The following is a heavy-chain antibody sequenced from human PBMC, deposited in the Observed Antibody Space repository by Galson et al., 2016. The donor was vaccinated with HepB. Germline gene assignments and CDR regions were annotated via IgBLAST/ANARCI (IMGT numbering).Heavy chain of an antibody. CDR2: ISSTGAYI. CDR1: GFRFSAYS. CDR3: ARDVGAIILPEKYYGMDV. D-gene: IGHD1-26*01. J-gene: IGHJ6*02. Sequence: SLRLSCAASGFRFSAYSMNWARQPPGKGLEWVSSISSTGAYIYYADSVRGRFTISRDNAQNSLYLEMTSVTAGDTAIYYCARDVGAIILPEKYYGMDVWGQGTTVAVSS. V-gene: IGHV3-21*06.